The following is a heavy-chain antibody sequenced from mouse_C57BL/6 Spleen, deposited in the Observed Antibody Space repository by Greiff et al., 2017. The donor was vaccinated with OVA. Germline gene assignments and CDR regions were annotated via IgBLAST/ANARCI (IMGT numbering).Heavy chain of an antibody. D-gene: IGHD3-2*02. CDR3: ARGGSSGYYYAMDY. Sequence: QVQLQQPGAELVMPGASVKLSCKASGYTFTSYWMHWVKQRPGQGLEWIGEIDPSDSYTNYNQKFKGKSTLTVDKSSSTAYMPLSSLTSEDSAVYYCARGGSSGYYYAMDYWGQGTSVTVSS. V-gene: IGHV1-69*01. CDR2: IDPSDSYT. J-gene: IGHJ4*01. CDR1: GYTFTSYW.